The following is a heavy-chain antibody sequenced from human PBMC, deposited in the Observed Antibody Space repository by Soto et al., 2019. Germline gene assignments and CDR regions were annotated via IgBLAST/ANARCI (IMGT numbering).Heavy chain of an antibody. CDR2: IYHSGST. CDR3: ARVRITFGGVIVFDY. D-gene: IGHD3-16*02. Sequence: QLQLQESGSGLVKPSQTLSLTCAVSGGSISSGGYSWSWIRQPPGKGLEWIGYIYHSGSTYYNPSFKSRVSISVDRSKNQFSLKLSSVIAADTAVYYCARVRITFGGVIVFDYWGQGTLVTVSS. CDR1: GGSISSGGYS. J-gene: IGHJ4*02. V-gene: IGHV4-30-2*01.